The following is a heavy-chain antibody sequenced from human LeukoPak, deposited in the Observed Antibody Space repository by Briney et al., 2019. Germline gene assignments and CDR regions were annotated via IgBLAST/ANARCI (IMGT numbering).Heavy chain of an antibody. CDR3: AKGSVAAVVTFIDF. J-gene: IGHJ4*02. V-gene: IGHV3-23*01. CDR2: ISGSGGST. CDR1: GFTFSRYA. Sequence: GGSLRLSCAASGFTFSRYAMNWVRQAPGKGLEWVSVISGSGGSTYYADSVKGRFTISRDNSKNTLFLQMDSLRAEDTAVYYCAKGSVAAVVTFIDFWGQGTLVTVSS. D-gene: IGHD6-13*01.